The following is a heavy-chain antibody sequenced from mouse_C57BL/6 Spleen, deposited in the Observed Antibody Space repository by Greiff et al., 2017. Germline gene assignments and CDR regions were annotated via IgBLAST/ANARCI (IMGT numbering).Heavy chain of an antibody. J-gene: IGHJ2*01. V-gene: IGHV1-15*01. Sequence: QVHVKQSGAELVRPGASVTLSCKASGYTFTDYEMHWVKQTPVHGLEWIGAIDPETGGTAYNQKFKGKAILTADKSSSTAYMELRSLTSEDSAVYYCTRLLRYPLYYFDYWGQGTTLTVSS. CDR2: IDPETGGT. D-gene: IGHD1-1*01. CDR1: GYTFTDYE. CDR3: TRLLRYPLYYFDY.